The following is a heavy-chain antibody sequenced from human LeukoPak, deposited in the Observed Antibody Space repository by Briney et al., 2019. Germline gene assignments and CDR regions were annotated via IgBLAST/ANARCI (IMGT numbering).Heavy chain of an antibody. CDR2: ISSSGSTI. CDR3: AGVIEYSSSADIDY. D-gene: IGHD6-6*01. J-gene: IGHJ4*02. V-gene: IGHV3-48*03. Sequence: GSLRLSCAASGFTFSSYEMNWVRQAPGKGLEWVSYISSSGSTIYYADSVKGRFTISRDNAKNSLYLQMNSLRAEDTAVYYCAGVIEYSSSADIDYWGQGTLVTVSS. CDR1: GFTFSSYE.